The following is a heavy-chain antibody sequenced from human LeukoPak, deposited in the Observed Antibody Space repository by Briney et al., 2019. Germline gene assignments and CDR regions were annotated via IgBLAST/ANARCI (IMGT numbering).Heavy chain of an antibody. V-gene: IGHV3-74*01. Sequence: GGSLRLSCAVSGFTFSSYWMHWVRHAPGMGLVWVSRTNADGTDTIYADSVKGRFTISRDNAKNTLYLQMNSLTADDTAVYYCTRDSHGGVDYWGQGTLVTVSS. CDR2: TNADGTDT. CDR3: TRDSHGGVDY. J-gene: IGHJ4*02. D-gene: IGHD3-10*01. CDR1: GFTFSSYW.